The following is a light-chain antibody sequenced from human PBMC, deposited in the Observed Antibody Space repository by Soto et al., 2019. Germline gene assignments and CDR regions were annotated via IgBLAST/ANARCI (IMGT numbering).Light chain of an antibody. Sequence: DIVMTQFSLSLPVTPGEPASISCRSSQSLLHSNGYNYLDWYLQKPGQPPRLLIYWASTRDSGVPDRFSGSGSGTDFTLTITRLQAEDVAVYYCQQYYSSSLTFGGGTKVDIK. CDR1: QSLLHSNGYNY. CDR2: WAS. CDR3: QQYYSSSLT. V-gene: IGKV2-28*01. J-gene: IGKJ4*01.